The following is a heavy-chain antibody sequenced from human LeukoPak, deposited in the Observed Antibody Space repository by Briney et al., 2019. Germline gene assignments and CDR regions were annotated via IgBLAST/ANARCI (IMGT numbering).Heavy chain of an antibody. CDR3: ARGYYDSSGLGY. V-gene: IGHV4-39*07. D-gene: IGHD3-22*01. Sequence: SETLSLTCTVSGGSISSSSYYWGRIRQPPGEGLGWIGSIYYSGSTYYNPSLKSRVTISADTSKNQFSLRLSSVTAADTAVYYCARGYYDSSGLGYWGQGTLVTVSS. CDR2: IYYSGST. J-gene: IGHJ4*02. CDR1: GGSISSSSYY.